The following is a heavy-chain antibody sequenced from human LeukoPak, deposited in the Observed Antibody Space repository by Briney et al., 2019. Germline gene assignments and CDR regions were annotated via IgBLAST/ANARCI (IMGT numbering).Heavy chain of an antibody. D-gene: IGHD1-26*01. Sequence: ASVKVSCKASGYTFTTYAMHWVRQAPGQRLEWMGWINVGNGNTKYSQELQGRVTITRDTSASIVYMELSSLRSEDMAVYYCARYHAGGTTFDYWGQGTLDTVSS. J-gene: IGHJ4*02. V-gene: IGHV1-3*03. CDR3: ARYHAGGTTFDY. CDR2: INVGNGNT. CDR1: GYTFTTYA.